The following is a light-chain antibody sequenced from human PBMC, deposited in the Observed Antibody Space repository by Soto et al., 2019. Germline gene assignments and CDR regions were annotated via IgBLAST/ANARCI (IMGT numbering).Light chain of an antibody. CDR1: SSDVDTYIY. Sequence: QSVLTQPASVSGSPGQSITISCTGTSSDVDTYIYISWYQQHPGKAPKLIIYDVTNRPPGVSNRFSGSKSGNTASLTISGLQTEDEADYYCSSYTFSTLVFATGTKPTVL. CDR3: SSYTFSTLV. V-gene: IGLV2-14*03. J-gene: IGLJ1*01. CDR2: DVT.